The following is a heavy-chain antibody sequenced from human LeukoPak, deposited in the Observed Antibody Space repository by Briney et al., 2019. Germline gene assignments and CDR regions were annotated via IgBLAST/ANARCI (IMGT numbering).Heavy chain of an antibody. V-gene: IGHV3-53*01. J-gene: IGHJ4*02. D-gene: IGHD3-10*01. CDR2: IYSGGTT. CDR3: ASSSYHYGSGSYPFDY. Sequence: GGSLRLSCAASEFTVSSNYMSWVRQAPGKGLEWVSVIYSGGTTYYADSVKGRFTISRDNSKNTLYLQMNSLRAEGTAVYYCASSSYHYGSGSYPFDYWGQGTLVTVSS. CDR1: EFTVSSNY.